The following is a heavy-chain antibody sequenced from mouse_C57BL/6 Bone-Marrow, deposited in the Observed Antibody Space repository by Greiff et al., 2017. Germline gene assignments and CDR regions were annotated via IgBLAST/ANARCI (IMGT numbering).Heavy chain of an antibody. J-gene: IGHJ3*01. CDR3: AREGDDGSTWFAY. Sequence: VQLQQPGAELVRPGSSVKLSCKASGYTFTSYWMHWVKQRPMQGLEWIGNISPSDSETHYNQKLKDKATLPVAKASTPAYMQLSSLTSENSAVDYCAREGDDGSTWFAYWGQGTLVTVSA. CDR1: GYTFTSYW. CDR2: ISPSDSET. V-gene: IGHV1-52*01. D-gene: IGHD1-1*01.